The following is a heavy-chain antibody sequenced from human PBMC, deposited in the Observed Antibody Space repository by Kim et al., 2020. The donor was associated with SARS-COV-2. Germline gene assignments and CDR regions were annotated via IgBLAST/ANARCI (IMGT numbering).Heavy chain of an antibody. CDR3: ARDSIAAAGI. J-gene: IGHJ4*02. D-gene: IGHD6-13*01. V-gene: IGHV4-39*07. CDR1: GGSISSSSYY. CDR2: IYYSGST. Sequence: SETLSLTCTVSGGSISSSSYYWGWIRQPPGKGLEWIGSIYYSGSTYYNPSLKSRVTISVDTSKNQFSLKLSSVTAADMAVYYCARDSIAAAGIWGQGTLVTVSS.